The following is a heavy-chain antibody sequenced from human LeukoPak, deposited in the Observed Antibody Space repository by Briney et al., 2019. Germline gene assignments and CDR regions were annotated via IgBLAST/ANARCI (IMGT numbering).Heavy chain of an antibody. CDR3: AKAVATIRGYFDY. D-gene: IGHD5-12*01. J-gene: IGHJ4*02. CDR2: ISGSGGST. Sequence: GGSLRLSCAASGFTFGSYAMSWVRQAPGKGLEWVSAISGSGGSTYYADSVKGRFTISRDNSENTLYLQMNSLRAEDTAVYYCAKAVATIRGYFDYWGQGALVTVSS. CDR1: GFTFGSYA. V-gene: IGHV3-23*01.